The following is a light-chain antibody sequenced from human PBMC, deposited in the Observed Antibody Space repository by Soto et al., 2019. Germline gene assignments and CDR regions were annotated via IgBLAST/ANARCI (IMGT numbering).Light chain of an antibody. CDR3: LQFNTYPWT. CDR1: QVITND. Sequence: IQMTQSTSSLSASVGDRLSITCRASQVITNDLGWYQQKPGKAPKLLIYAASTLQSGVPSRFSGSGSGTELTLTISSLQPEDVATYYCLQFNTYPWTFGQGTKVDI. CDR2: AAS. J-gene: IGKJ1*01. V-gene: IGKV1-17*01.